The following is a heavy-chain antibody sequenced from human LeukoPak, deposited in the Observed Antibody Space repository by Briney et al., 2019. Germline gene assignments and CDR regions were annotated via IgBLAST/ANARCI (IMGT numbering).Heavy chain of an antibody. V-gene: IGHV3-23*01. CDR1: GFTFSSYA. CDR2: ISGSGGGT. D-gene: IGHD7-27*01. Sequence: GGSLRLSCAASGFTFSSYAMSWVRQAPGKGLEWVSVISGSGGGTYYADSVKGRFIISRDNSKNTLHLQMNSLRAEDTAVYYCAKDQNWGSYFRGDFDYWGQGTLVTVSS. CDR3: AKDQNWGSYFRGDFDY. J-gene: IGHJ4*02.